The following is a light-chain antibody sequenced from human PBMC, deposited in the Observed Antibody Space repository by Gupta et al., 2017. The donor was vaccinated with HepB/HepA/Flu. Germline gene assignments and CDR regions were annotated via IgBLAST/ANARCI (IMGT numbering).Light chain of an antibody. Sequence: IGLTQSPASLYVSQGERATLSCRASQSVSSNLAWYQQNPGQAPRLLIYAASTRATGIPARFSGSGSGTEFTLTISSLQSEDFAVYYCQQCNNWPLTFGGGTKVEIK. CDR2: AAS. CDR3: QQCNNWPLT. J-gene: IGKJ4*01. V-gene: IGKV3-15*01. CDR1: QSVSSN.